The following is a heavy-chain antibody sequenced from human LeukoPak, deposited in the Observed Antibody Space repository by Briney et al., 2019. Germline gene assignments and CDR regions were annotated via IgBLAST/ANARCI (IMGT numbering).Heavy chain of an antibody. CDR3: ASDTYRRATWDYYCYMDV. CDR2: IKQDGSEK. D-gene: IGHD1-26*01. V-gene: IGHV3-7*01. Sequence: PGGSLRLSCAASGFTISSYWMSWVRQAPGKGLEWVANIKQDGSEKYYVDSVKGRFTISRDNAKNSLYLQMNSLRAEDTAVYYCASDTYRRATWDYYCYMDVWGKGTTVTVSS. J-gene: IGHJ6*03. CDR1: GFTISSYW.